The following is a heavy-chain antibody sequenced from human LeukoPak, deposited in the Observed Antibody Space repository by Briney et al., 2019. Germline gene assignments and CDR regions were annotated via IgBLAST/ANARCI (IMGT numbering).Heavy chain of an antibody. CDR3: ARAGLAYVWGTYDAFDI. CDR2: ISSSSSCI. Sequence: GGSLRLSCAASGFTFSSYSMNWVRQAPGKGLEWVSSISSSSSCIYYADSVKGRFTISRDNAKNSLYLQMNSLRAEDTAVYYCARAGLAYVWGTYDAFDIWGQGTMVTVSS. V-gene: IGHV3-21*01. J-gene: IGHJ3*02. CDR1: GFTFSSYS. D-gene: IGHD3-16*01.